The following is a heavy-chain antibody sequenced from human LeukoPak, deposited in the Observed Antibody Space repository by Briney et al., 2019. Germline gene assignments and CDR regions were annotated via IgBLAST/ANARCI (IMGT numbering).Heavy chain of an antibody. Sequence: KPSETLSLTCTVSGGSISSYYWHWIRQPPGKGLEWIGYIYYSGSTNYNPSLKSRVTISVDTSKNQSSLKLNSVTAADTAVYYCARLSYSSGAFWGQGTLVTVSS. CDR3: ARLSYSSGAF. CDR1: GGSISSYY. V-gene: IGHV4-59*08. CDR2: IYYSGST. J-gene: IGHJ4*02. D-gene: IGHD6-19*01.